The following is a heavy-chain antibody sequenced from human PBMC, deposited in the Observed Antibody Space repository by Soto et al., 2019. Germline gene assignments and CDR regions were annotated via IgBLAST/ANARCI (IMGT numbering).Heavy chain of an antibody. J-gene: IGHJ6*02. CDR2: IYRSGRS. D-gene: IGHD2-8*01. CDR3: STSGVNYSYGMDV. CDR1: GGSISSSDYY. V-gene: IGHV4-30-4*01. Sequence: QVQLQESGPGLVKPSQTLSLTCTVSGGSISSSDYYWSWIRQPPGKGLEWIGYIYRSGRSYSNPSLKSRVSMSVDTSKNQFSLELSSVTAADSDVYYWSTSGVNYSYGMDVWGLGTTVTVSS.